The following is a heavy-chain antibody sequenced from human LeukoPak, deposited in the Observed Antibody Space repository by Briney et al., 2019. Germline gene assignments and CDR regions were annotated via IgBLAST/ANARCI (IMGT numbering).Heavy chain of an antibody. J-gene: IGHJ4*02. Sequence: GGSLRLSCAASGFTVSSNYMSWVRQAPGKGVEWVSVLYSDVSTYYADSVKGRFTISRLNSKNTLYLQMNSLRAEDTAVYYCARMNSGTYFDYWGQGTLVSVSS. CDR2: LYSDVST. CDR3: ARMNSGTYFDY. CDR1: GFTVSSNY. D-gene: IGHD1-26*01. V-gene: IGHV3-53*04.